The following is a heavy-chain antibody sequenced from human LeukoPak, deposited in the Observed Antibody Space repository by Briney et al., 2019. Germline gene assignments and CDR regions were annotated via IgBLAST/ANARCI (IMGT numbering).Heavy chain of an antibody. J-gene: IGHJ4*02. CDR3: ARHSPKYSSSWYSLFDY. V-gene: IGHV4-59*08. D-gene: IGHD6-13*01. Sequence: SETLSLTCTVSGGSISSYYWSWIRQPLGKGLEWIGYIYYSGSTDYNPSLKSRVTISVDTSKNQFSLKLSSVTAADTAVYYCARHSPKYSSSWYSLFDYWGQGTLVTVSS. CDR1: GGSISSYY. CDR2: IYYSGST.